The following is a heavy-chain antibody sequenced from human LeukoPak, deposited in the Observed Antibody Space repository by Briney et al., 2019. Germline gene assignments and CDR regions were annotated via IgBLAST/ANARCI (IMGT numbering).Heavy chain of an antibody. D-gene: IGHD2-2*02. J-gene: IGHJ3*02. V-gene: IGHV4-39*01. CDR1: GFTFSSYA. Sequence: GSLRLSCAASGFTFSSYAMSWVRQAPGKGLEWIGSICYSGSTYYNPSLKSRVTISVDTSKNQFSLKLSSVTAADTAVYYCARPAPPHQKLLYAFDIWGQGTMVTVPS. CDR3: ARPAPPHQKLLYAFDI. CDR2: ICYSGST.